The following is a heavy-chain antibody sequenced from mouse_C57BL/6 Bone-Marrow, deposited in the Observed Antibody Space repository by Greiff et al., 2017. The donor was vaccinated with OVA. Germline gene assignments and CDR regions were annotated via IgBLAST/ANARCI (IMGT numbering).Heavy chain of an antibody. D-gene: IGHD5-1*01. Sequence: EVQGVESGGDLVKPGGSLKLSCAASGFTFSSYGMSWVRQTPDKRLEWVATISSGGSYTYYPDSVKGRFTISRDNAKNTLYLQMSSLKSEDTAMYYCARRGDLRGYAMDYWGQGTSVTVSS. CDR3: ARRGDLRGYAMDY. J-gene: IGHJ4*01. V-gene: IGHV5-6*01. CDR1: GFTFSSYG. CDR2: ISSGGSYT.